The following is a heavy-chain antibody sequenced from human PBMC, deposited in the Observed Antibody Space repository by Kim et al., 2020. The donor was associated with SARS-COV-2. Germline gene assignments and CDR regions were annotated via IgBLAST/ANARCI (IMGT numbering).Heavy chain of an antibody. Sequence: KSRVTISVDTSKNQFSLKLSSVTAADTAVYYCARVRGEYYDSSGYYYFDYWGQGTLVTVSS. J-gene: IGHJ4*02. V-gene: IGHV4-31*02. D-gene: IGHD3-22*01. CDR3: ARVRGEYYDSSGYYYFDY.